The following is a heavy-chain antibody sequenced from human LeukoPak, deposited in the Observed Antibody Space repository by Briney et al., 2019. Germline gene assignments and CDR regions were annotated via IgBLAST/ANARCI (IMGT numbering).Heavy chain of an antibody. V-gene: IGHV5-51*01. Sequence: GESLKISCKGSGYSFTSYWIGWVRQMPGKGLEWMGIIYPGDSDTRYSPSFQGQVTISADKSISTAYLQWSSLKASDTAMYYCARQGKYTNYWGYFDYWGQGTLVTVSS. CDR2: IYPGDSDT. CDR3: ARQGKYTNYWGYFDY. J-gene: IGHJ4*02. CDR1: GYSFTSYW. D-gene: IGHD2-2*02.